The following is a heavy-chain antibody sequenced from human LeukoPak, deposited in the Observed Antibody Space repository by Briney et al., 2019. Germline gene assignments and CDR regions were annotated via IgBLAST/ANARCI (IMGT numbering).Heavy chain of an antibody. Sequence: ASVKVSCKASGYTFTGYYIHWVRQAPGQGLECMGRINPNSGGTNYAQKFQGRVTMTRDTSISTANMEQSRLRSDDTAIYYCARDRGSGYDFDYWGPGTLVTVSS. CDR2: INPNSGGT. V-gene: IGHV1-2*06. D-gene: IGHD5-12*01. CDR1: GYTFTGYY. CDR3: ARDRGSGYDFDY. J-gene: IGHJ4*02.